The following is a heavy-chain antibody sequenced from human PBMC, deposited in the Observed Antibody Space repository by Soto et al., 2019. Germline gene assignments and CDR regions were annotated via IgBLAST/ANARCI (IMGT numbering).Heavy chain of an antibody. V-gene: IGHV3-23*01. CDR3: AKAQRITMIVVVKKATPKYDGMDV. D-gene: IGHD3-22*01. J-gene: IGHJ6*02. Sequence: GGSLRLSCAASGFTFSSYAMSWVRQAPGKGLEWVSAISGSGVSTYYADSVKGRFTISRDNSKNTLYLQMNSLRAEDTAVYYCAKAQRITMIVVVKKATPKYDGMDVWGQGTPVTVSS. CDR1: GFTFSSYA. CDR2: ISGSGVST.